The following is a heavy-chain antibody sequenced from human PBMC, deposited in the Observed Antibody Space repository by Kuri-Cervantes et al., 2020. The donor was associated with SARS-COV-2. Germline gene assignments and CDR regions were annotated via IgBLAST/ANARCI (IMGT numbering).Heavy chain of an antibody. V-gene: IGHV4-39*07. J-gene: IGHJ4*02. Sequence: SETLSLTCTVSGVSISSTSYYWAWIRQPPGKGLEWIGEINHSGSTNYNPSLKSRVTISVDTSKNQFSLKLSSVTAADTAVYYCARGGFWYGAGYFDYWGQGTLVTVSS. CDR2: INHSGST. CDR1: GVSISSTSYY. CDR3: ARGGFWYGAGYFDY. D-gene: IGHD4-17*01.